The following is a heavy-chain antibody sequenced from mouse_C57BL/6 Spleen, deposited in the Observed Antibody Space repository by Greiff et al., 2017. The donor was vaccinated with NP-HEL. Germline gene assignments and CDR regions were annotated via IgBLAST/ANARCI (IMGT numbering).Heavy chain of an antibody. V-gene: IGHV1-54*01. CDR1: GYAFTNYL. Sequence: VMLQQSGAELVRPGTSVKVSCKASGYAFTNYLIEWVKQRPGQGLEWIGVINPGSGGTNYNEKFKGKATLTADKSSSTAYMQLSSLTSEDSAVYYCARTLLTGSGENYWGQGTTLTVSS. J-gene: IGHJ2*01. CDR2: INPGSGGT. D-gene: IGHD4-1*01. CDR3: ARTLLTGSGENY.